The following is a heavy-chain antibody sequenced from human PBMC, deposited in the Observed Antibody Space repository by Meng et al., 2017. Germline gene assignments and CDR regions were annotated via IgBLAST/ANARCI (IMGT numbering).Heavy chain of an antibody. CDR1: GFSVTTSY. V-gene: IGHV3-53*02. CDR2: IYSGGST. D-gene: IGHD6-19*01. J-gene: IGHJ4*02. CDR3: ARDSSSGWYHNY. Sequence: VQVAETGGGLIQPGGSLSLSCTASGFSVTTSYMSWVRQGPGKGLEWVSGIYSGGSTYYADSVKGRFSISRDNSKNTLYLQMNSLRAEDTAVYFCARDSSSGWYHNYWGQGTLVTVSS.